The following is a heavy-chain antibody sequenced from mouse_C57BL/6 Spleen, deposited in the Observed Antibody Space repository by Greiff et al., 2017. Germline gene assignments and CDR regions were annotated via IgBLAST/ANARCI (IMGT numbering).Heavy chain of an antibody. D-gene: IGHD1-1*01. J-gene: IGHJ4*01. CDR3: ARTGDITTVVATPDYAMDY. CDR2: IDPSDSYT. V-gene: IGHV1-50*01. CDR1: GYTFTSYW. Sequence: VQLQQPGAELVKPGASVKLSCKASGYTFTSYWMQWVKQRPGQGLEWIGEIDPSDSYTNYNQKFKGKATLTVDTSSSTAYMQLSSLTSEDSAVYYCARTGDITTVVATPDYAMDYWGQGTSVTVSS.